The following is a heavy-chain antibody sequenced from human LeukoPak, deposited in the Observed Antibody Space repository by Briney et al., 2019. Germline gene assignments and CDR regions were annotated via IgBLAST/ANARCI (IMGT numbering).Heavy chain of an antibody. CDR2: IYYSGST. J-gene: IGHJ5*02. Sequence: PSETLSLTCTVSGGSISSSSYYWGWIRQPPGKGLEWIGSIYYSGSTYYNPSLKSRVTISVDTSKNQFSLKLSSVTAADTAVYYCARPVGNLVYGSGSRQQWFDPWGQGTLVTVSS. V-gene: IGHV4-39*01. CDR1: GGSISSSSYY. D-gene: IGHD3-10*01. CDR3: ARPVGNLVYGSGSRQQWFDP.